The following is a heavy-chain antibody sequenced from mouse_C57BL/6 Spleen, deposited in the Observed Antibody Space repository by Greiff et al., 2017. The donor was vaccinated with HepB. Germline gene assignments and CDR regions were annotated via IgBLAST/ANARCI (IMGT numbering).Heavy chain of an antibody. CDR2: INYDGSST. CDR3: ARTTTVVAPYWYFDV. D-gene: IGHD1-1*01. J-gene: IGHJ1*03. CDR1: GFTFSDYY. Sequence: EVMLVESEGGLVQPGSSMKLSCTASGFTFSDYYMAWVRQVPEKGLEWVANINYDGSSTYYLDSLKSRCIISRDNAKNILYLQMSSLKSEDTATYYCARTTTVVAPYWYFDVWGTGTTVTVSS. V-gene: IGHV5-16*01.